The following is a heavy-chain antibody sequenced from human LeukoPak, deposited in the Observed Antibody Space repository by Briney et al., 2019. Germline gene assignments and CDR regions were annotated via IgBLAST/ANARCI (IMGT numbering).Heavy chain of an antibody. Sequence: GGSLRLSCAAYGFTFSSYWMHWVRQAPGKGLVWVSRIKSDGSGTTYADSVKGRFTISRDNAKNTLYLQMNSLRAEDTAVYFCAREFRKPSAGDWGQGTLVTVSS. CDR1: GFTFSSYW. V-gene: IGHV3-74*01. J-gene: IGHJ4*02. CDR2: IKSDGSGT. D-gene: IGHD1-14*01. CDR3: AREFRKPSAGD.